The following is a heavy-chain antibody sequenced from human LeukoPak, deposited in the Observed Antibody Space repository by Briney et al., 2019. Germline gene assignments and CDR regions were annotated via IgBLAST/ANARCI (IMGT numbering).Heavy chain of an antibody. D-gene: IGHD2-2*01. CDR2: ISAYNGNT. CDR1: GYTFTSYG. V-gene: IGHV1-18*01. CDR3: ARDHCSSTSCYGDFDY. Sequence: ASVKVSCKASGYTFTSYGISWVRQAPGQGLEWMGWISAYNGNTNYAQKLQGRVTMTTDTSTSTAYMELRSLRSDDTAAYYCARDHCSSTSCYGDFDYWGQGTLVTVSS. J-gene: IGHJ4*02.